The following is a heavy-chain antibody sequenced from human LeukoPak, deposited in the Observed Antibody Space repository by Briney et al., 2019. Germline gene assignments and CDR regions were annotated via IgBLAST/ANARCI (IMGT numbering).Heavy chain of an antibody. CDR2: IYYSGST. Sequence: SETLSLTCTVSGGSISSGGYYWSWIRQHPGKGLEWIGYIYYSGSTYYNPSLKSRVTIPVDTSKNQFPLKLSSVTAADTAVYYCARAQRMVRGVSFDYWGQGTLVTVSS. CDR3: ARAQRMVRGVSFDY. D-gene: IGHD3-10*01. V-gene: IGHV4-31*03. CDR1: GGSISSGGYY. J-gene: IGHJ4*02.